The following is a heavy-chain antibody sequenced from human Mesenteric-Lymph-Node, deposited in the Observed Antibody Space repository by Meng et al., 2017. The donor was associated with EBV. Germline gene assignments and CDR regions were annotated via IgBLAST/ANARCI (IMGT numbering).Heavy chain of an antibody. CDR2: IRPNSSGT. Sequence: QSGAHAKKLAASVKVSCKTSGHTFTDYYLHWVRQAPGRGLELMGRIRPNSSGTHYAETFQGRVTMTRDTSTNTDYLDLNTLSSDDTAVYYGGRGGSSGSGSPFDYWGQGTLVTASS. CDR1: GHTFTDYY. CDR3: GRGGSSGSGSPFDY. J-gene: IGHJ4*02. V-gene: IGHV1-2*06. D-gene: IGHD3-10*01.